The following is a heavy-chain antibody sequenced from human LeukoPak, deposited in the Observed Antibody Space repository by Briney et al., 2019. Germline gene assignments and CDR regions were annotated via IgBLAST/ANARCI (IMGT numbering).Heavy chain of an antibody. CDR3: LRQFPGDLDV. CDR2: VHNSGVP. CDR1: GGSIESSPY. V-gene: IGHV4-39*07. Sequence: SETLSLTCSVSGGSIESSPYWAWIRQSPGKPLEYIASVHNSGVPYYSLSFSRRVTISLDTSKNQFSLHFQSVTAADTAVYFCLRQFPGDLDVWGQGMLVTVSS. D-gene: IGHD2-21*01. J-gene: IGHJ4*02.